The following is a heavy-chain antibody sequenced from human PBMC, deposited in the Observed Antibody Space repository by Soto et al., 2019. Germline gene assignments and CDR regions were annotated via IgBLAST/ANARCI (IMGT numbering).Heavy chain of an antibody. CDR1: GFILSGHA. J-gene: IGHJ3*01. V-gene: IGHV3-33*01. D-gene: IGHD4-17*01. CDR2: IWYDGSKK. CDR3: ARDGQHGAPYALDF. Sequence: QVQLVESGGGVVQPGTSLRLSCAASGFILSGHAMHWVRQPPGKGLEWLTQIWYDGSKKNYADSVKGRFTVSRDNSQNTLFLQMSSLRVEDTAVYYCARDGQHGAPYALDFWGQGTMVTVSS.